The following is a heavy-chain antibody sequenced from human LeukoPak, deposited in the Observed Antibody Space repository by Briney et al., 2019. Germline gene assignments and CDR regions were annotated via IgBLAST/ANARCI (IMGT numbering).Heavy chain of an antibody. Sequence: XISWXXQAPXXGXXWXXXXXAYNVDTSYAQKVQGRVTMTTDTSTTTAYMELRSLSSDDTAVYYCARDPSNSSGWRAYLDYWGQGTPVTVSS. CDR3: ARDPSNSSGWRAYLDY. V-gene: IGHV1-18*01. CDR1: X. D-gene: IGHD6-19*01. CDR2: XXAYNVDT. J-gene: IGHJ4*02.